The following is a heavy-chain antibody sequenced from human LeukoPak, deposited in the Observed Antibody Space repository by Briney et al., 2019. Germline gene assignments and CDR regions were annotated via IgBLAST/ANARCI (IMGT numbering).Heavy chain of an antibody. CDR2: MNPNSGNT. CDR1: GYTFTSYD. V-gene: IGHV1-8*01. Sequence: ASVKVSCKASGYTFTSYDINWMRQATGQGLEWMGWMNPNSGNTGYAQKFQGRVTMTRNTSISTAYMELSSLRSEDTAVYYCARGLRRVPAVFDRWGQGTLVTVSS. CDR3: ARGLRRVPAVFDR. D-gene: IGHD2-2*01. J-gene: IGHJ5*02.